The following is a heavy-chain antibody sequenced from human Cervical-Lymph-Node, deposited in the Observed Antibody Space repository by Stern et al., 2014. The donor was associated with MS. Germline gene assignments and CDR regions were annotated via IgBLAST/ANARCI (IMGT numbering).Heavy chain of an antibody. CDR2: INSNTGAP. V-gene: IGHV7-4-1*02. D-gene: IGHD3-3*01. J-gene: IGHJ5*02. Sequence: QVQLVQSGSELKKPGASVTVSCKASGYTFTKYLIHWVRQAPGQGLEWMGWINSNTGAPMYARDFAGRFGFSLDTSVTTAYLQISRLKTEDTAVYYCARDMSDFWSDYGHNWFDPWCQGTLVTVSS. CDR1: GYTFTKYL. CDR3: ARDMSDFWSDYGHNWFDP.